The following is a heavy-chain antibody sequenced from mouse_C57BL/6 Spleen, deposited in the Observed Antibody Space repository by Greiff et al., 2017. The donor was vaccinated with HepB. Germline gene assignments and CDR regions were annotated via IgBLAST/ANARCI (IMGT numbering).Heavy chain of an antibody. J-gene: IGHJ4*01. Sequence: QVQLKQPGAELVRPGTSVKLSCKASGYTFTSYWMHWVKQRPGQGLEWIGVIDPSDSYTNYNQKFKGKATLTVDTSSSTAYMQLSSLTSEDSAVYYCARKGNYAMDYWGQGTLVTVSS. CDR2: IDPSDSYT. V-gene: IGHV1-59*01. CDR1: GYTFTSYW. CDR3: ARKGNYAMDY.